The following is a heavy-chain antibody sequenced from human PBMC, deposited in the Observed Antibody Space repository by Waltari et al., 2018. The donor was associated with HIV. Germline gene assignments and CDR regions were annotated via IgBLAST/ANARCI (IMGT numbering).Heavy chain of an antibody. J-gene: IGHJ4*02. CDR2: IYYSGST. D-gene: IGHD3-10*01. CDR1: GASISSGAYY. Sequence: QVQLQESGPRLVKPSQTLSLTCSVSGASISSGAYYWSWIRQHPGEGLEWIGYIYYSGSTYYNPSLSSRVNISVDTSKNLFSLKLTSVTAADTAVYYCAAEDGGSGSRPPPHWGQGTLVTVSS. V-gene: IGHV4-31*03. CDR3: AAEDGGSGSRPPPH.